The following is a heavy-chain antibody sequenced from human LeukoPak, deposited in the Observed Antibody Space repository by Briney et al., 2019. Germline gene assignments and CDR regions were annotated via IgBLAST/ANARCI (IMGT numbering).Heavy chain of an antibody. J-gene: IGHJ6*03. V-gene: IGHV3-7*01. Sequence: GGSLRLSCAASGFTFSNYWMTWVRQAPGKGLEWVADIKQDGSEKLYVESVRGRFTISRDNAKMSLFLQMNSLRAEDTAVYYCARDNGVVHGVYYMDVWGKGTTVTVS. CDR3: ARDNGVVHGVYYMDV. CDR1: GFTFSNYW. CDR2: IKQDGSEK. D-gene: IGHD3-3*01.